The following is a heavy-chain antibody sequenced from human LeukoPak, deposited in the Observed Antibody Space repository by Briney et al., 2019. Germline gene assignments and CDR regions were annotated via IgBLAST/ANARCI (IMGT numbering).Heavy chain of an antibody. CDR2: FDPEDGET. Sequence: GASVKVSCKVSGYTLTELSMHWVRQAPGKGLEWMGGFDPEDGETICAQKFQGRVTMTEDTSTDTAYMELSSLRSEDTAVYCCATDKGQWLVDAFDIWGQGTMVTVSS. V-gene: IGHV1-24*01. J-gene: IGHJ3*02. D-gene: IGHD6-19*01. CDR3: ATDKGQWLVDAFDI. CDR1: GYTLTELS.